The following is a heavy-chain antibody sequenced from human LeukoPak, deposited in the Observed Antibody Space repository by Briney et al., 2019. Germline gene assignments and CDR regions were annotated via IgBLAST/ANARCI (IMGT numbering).Heavy chain of an antibody. J-gene: IGHJ5*02. CDR3: ARDRDYSWFDP. V-gene: IGHV3-21*01. CDR2: ISSSSSYI. Sequence: GGSLRLSCAASGFTFTSYSMNWVRQAPGEGLEWVSSISSSSSYIYYAGSVKGRFTISRDNAKNSLYLQMNSLRAEDTAVYYCARDRDYSWFDPWGQGTLVTVSS. CDR1: GFTFTSYS. D-gene: IGHD3-10*01.